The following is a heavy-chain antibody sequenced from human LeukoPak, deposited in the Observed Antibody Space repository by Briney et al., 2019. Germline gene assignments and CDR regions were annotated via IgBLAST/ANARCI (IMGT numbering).Heavy chain of an antibody. CDR2: IYYSGST. V-gene: IGHV4-39*01. CDR3: ARHLYSSSMYGWFDP. J-gene: IGHJ5*02. D-gene: IGHD6-13*01. Sequence: PSETLSLTCTVSGGSISSSSYYWGWIRQPPGKGLEWIGSIYYSGSTYYNPSLKSRVTISVDTSKNPFPLKLSSVTAADTAVYYCARHLYSSSMYGWFDPWGQGTLVTVSS. CDR1: GGSISSSSYY.